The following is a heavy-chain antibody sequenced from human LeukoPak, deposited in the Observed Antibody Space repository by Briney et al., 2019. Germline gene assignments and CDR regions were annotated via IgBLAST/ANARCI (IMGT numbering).Heavy chain of an antibody. CDR3: ASLPSMGVAGTKGWFDP. J-gene: IGHJ5*02. Sequence: SETLSLTRTVSGASISNYYWTWIRQPAGKGLEWIGRIYTSGSTNYNPSLKSRVTMSVDTSKNQFSLKLSSVTAADTAVYYCASLPSMGVAGTKGWFDPWGQGTLVTVSS. CDR2: IYTSGST. D-gene: IGHD6-19*01. CDR1: GASISNYY. V-gene: IGHV4-4*07.